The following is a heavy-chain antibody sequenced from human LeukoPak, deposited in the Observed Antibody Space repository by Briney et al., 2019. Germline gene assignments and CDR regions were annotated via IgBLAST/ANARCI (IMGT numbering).Heavy chain of an antibody. J-gene: IGHJ5*02. CDR3: SRLYGDYGWFDP. Sequence: SETLSLTCTVSGASISGGSYYWSWIRQPAGKGLEWIGRLYPGGSTNYNPSLKSRVTISVDKSKNQFSLRLSSVTAADTAVYYCSRLYGDYGWFDPWGQGTLVTVSS. CDR2: LYPGGST. V-gene: IGHV4-61*02. D-gene: IGHD4-17*01. CDR1: GASISGGSYY.